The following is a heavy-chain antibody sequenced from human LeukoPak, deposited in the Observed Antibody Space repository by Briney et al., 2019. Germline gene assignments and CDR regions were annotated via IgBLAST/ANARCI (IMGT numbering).Heavy chain of an antibody. D-gene: IGHD3-22*01. CDR2: IGPDGGDE. V-gene: IGHV3-30*02. CDR1: GFVFSAYG. J-gene: IGHJ4*02. CDR3: AKERGYYDNSGYLI. Sequence: PGGPLRLSCVASGFVFSAYGMHWVRQTPGKGLEWVTFIGPDGGDEYYTDSVRGRFTISRDNSRNTVHLQMNNLRPDDTAMYYCAKERGYYDNSGYLIWGQGTLVTVSS.